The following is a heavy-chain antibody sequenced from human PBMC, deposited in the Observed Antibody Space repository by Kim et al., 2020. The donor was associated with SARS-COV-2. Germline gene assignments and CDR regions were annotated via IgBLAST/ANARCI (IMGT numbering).Heavy chain of an antibody. V-gene: IGHV3-53*01. D-gene: IGHD6-19*01. Sequence: GGSLRLSCAASGFTVSTNYMSWVRQAPGKGLEWVSVIYSGGSTYYADSVKGRFTISRDNSKNTLYLEMNSMRAEDTDVYYCARGGALSSGWYGGALDIWGQGTMVTVSS. J-gene: IGHJ3*02. CDR2: IYSGGST. CDR3: ARGGALSSGWYGGALDI. CDR1: GFTVSTNY.